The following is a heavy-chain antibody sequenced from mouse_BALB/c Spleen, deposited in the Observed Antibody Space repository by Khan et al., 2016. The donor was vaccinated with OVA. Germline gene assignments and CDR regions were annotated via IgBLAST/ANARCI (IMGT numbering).Heavy chain of an antibody. CDR2: MIYSGNT. CDR3: ARSTYRYAFAY. V-gene: IGHV3-8*02. D-gene: IGHD2-14*01. J-gene: IGHJ3*01. CDR1: GDSITSGY. Sequence: VQLKQSGPSLVKPSQTLSLTCSVTGDSITSGYWSWIRKFPGNKLEYMGYMIYSGNTYYNPSLNSRISITRHTAKNQYYLQWNSVTTEDTATYYCARSTYRYAFAYWGQGTLVTVSA.